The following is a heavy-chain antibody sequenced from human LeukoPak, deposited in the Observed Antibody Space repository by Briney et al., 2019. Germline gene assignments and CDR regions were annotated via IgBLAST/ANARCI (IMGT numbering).Heavy chain of an antibody. Sequence: GSLRLSCVASGFTVSSNYMSWFRQAPGKGLEWVANIKQDGSEKYYVDSVKGRFTISRDNAKNSLYLQMNSLRAEDTAMYYCAKGALGYSSCYDYWGQGTPVTVSS. CDR1: GFTVSSNY. D-gene: IGHD6-25*01. V-gene: IGHV3-7*03. J-gene: IGHJ4*02. CDR2: IKQDGSEK. CDR3: AKGALGYSSCYDY.